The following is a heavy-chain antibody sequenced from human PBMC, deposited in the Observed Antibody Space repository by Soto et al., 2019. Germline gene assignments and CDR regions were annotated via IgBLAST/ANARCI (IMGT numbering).Heavy chain of an antibody. Sequence: ASVKVSCKASGYTFTSYYMHWVRQAPGQGLEWMGIINPSGGSTSYAQKFQGRVTMTRDTSTSTVYMELSSLRSEDTAVYYCARGTQYCTNGVCYPLEYFDLWGRGNLVTVSS. V-gene: IGHV1-46*01. J-gene: IGHJ2*01. CDR3: ARGTQYCTNGVCYPLEYFDL. CDR1: GYTFTSYY. CDR2: INPSGGST. D-gene: IGHD2-8*01.